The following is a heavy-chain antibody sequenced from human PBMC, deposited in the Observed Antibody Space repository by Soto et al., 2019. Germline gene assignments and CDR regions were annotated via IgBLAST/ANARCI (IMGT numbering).Heavy chain of an antibody. CDR1: GGAFSGYY. D-gene: IGHD3-3*01. Sequence: TLSLTCAVYGGAFSGYYWSWIRQPPGKGLEWIGEINHSGSTNYNPSLKSRVTISVDTSKNQFSLKLSSVTAADTAVYYCARGAYDFWSGYYTGYGYWGQGTLVTVSS. V-gene: IGHV4-34*01. J-gene: IGHJ4*02. CDR3: ARGAYDFWSGYYTGYGY. CDR2: INHSGST.